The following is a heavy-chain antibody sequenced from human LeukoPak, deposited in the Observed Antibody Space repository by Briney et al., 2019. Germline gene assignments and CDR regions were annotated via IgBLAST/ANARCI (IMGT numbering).Heavy chain of an antibody. CDR3: ARVGLVQLERLFDY. CDR2: INHSGST. D-gene: IGHD1-1*01. Sequence: PSETLSLTCAVCGGSFSGYYWSWIRQPPGKGLEWIGEINHSGSTNYNPSLKSRVTISVDTSKNQFSLKLSSVTAADTAVYYCARVGLVQLERLFDYWGQGTLVTVSS. J-gene: IGHJ4*02. CDR1: GGSFSGYY. V-gene: IGHV4-34*01.